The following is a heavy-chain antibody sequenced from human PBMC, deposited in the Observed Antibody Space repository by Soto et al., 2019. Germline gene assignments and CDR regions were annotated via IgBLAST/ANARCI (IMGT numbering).Heavy chain of an antibody. V-gene: IGHV3-23*01. D-gene: IGHD2-2*01. CDR3: GKDLLDCSSISCSPGHYSYFYMDV. J-gene: IGHJ6*03. CDR2: ISGSGGST. Sequence: GGSLRLSCAASGFTFSSYAMSWVRQAPGKGLEWVSAISGSGGSTFYANSVKGRFTISRDSSSNTLYLHMNSLRADDTAVYYCGKDLLDCSSISCSPGHYSYFYMDVWGKGTTVTVSS. CDR1: GFTFSSYA.